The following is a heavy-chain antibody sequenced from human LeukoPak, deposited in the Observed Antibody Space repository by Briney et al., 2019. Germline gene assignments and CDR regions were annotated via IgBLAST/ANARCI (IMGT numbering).Heavy chain of an antibody. CDR3: AKNRAPYSSGWPYWFDY. D-gene: IGHD6-19*01. J-gene: IGHJ4*02. CDR1: GFTFSNYW. Sequence: PGGSLRLSCAASGFTFSNYWMHWVRHAPGKGLVWVSRIYTDETTTSYADSVKGRFTISRDNAKNTLYLQMNSLRAEDTAVYYCAKNRAPYSSGWPYWFDYWGQGTLVTVSS. V-gene: IGHV3-74*01. CDR2: IYTDETTT.